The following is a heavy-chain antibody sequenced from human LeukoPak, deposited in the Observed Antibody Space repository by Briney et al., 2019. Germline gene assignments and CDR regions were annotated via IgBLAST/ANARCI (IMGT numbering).Heavy chain of an antibody. CDR1: GFTFSSYG. V-gene: IGHV3-33*01. J-gene: IGHJ6*02. D-gene: IGHD5-12*01. CDR3: ARKVATYGMDV. CDR2: IWYDGSNK. Sequence: GGSLRLSCAASGFTFSSYGMHWVRQAPGKGLEWVAVIWYDGSNKYYADSVKGRFTISRDNSKNTLYLQMNSLRAEDTAVYYCARKVATYGMDVWGQGTTVTVSS.